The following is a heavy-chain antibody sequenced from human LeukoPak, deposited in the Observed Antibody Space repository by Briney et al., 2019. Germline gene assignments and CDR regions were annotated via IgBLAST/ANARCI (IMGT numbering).Heavy chain of an antibody. J-gene: IGHJ6*03. CDR2: IYYSGST. V-gene: IGHV4-39*07. CDR3: ARTVNTAFAYYYYYMDV. D-gene: IGHD5-18*01. Sequence: ASETLSLTCTVSGGSISSSSYYWGWIRQPPGKGLEWIGSIYYSGSTYYNPSLKSRVTISVDTSKNQFSLKLSSVTAADTAVYYCARTVNTAFAYYYYYMDVWGKGTTVTVSS. CDR1: GGSISSSSYY.